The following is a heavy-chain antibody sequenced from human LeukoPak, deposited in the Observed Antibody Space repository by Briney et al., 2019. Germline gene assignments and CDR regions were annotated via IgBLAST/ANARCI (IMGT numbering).Heavy chain of an antibody. Sequence: ASVKVSCKASGYTFVDYYIRWVRQAPGQGLEWMGWFNPSSGGTNYAQKFQGKLTMTWDTSISTAYIELSSLRSDDTAVYYCARGNYASGGFWGQGTLVAVSS. CDR2: FNPSSGGT. D-gene: IGHD3-16*01. V-gene: IGHV1-2*02. J-gene: IGHJ4*02. CDR1: GYTFVDYY. CDR3: ARGNYASGGF.